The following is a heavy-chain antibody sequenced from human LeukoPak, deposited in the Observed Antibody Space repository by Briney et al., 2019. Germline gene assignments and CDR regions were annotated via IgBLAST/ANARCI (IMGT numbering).Heavy chain of an antibody. CDR1: GFTFSSYA. CDR2: ISYDGSNK. J-gene: IGHJ4*02. D-gene: IGHD2-15*01. Sequence: PGRSLRLSCAASGFTFSSYAMHWVRQDPGKGLEWVAVISYDGSNKYYADSVKGRFTISRDNSKNTLYLQINSLRADDTAVYYCARSIVEVVAASPVDYWGQGTLVTVSS. V-gene: IGHV3-30-3*01. CDR3: ARSIVEVVAASPVDY.